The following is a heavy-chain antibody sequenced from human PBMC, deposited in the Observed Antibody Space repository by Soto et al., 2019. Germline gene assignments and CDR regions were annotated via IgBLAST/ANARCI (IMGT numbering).Heavy chain of an antibody. CDR1: GFTFSSYA. V-gene: IGHV3-23*01. D-gene: IGHD2-15*01. CDR2: ISGSGGST. J-gene: IGHJ6*03. Sequence: PGGSLRLSCAASGFTFSSYAMSWVHQAPGKGLEWVSAISGSGGSTYYADSVKGRFTISRDNSKNTLYLQMNSLRAEDTAVYYCAKSGGTHCSGGSCYSTKGYYYYMDVWGKGTTVTVSS. CDR3: AKSGGTHCSGGSCYSTKGYYYYMDV.